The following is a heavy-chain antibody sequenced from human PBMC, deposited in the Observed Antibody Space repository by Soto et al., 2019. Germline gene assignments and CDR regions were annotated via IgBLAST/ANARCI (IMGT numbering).Heavy chain of an antibody. CDR3: ARVGYPITMVRGVTLYPNWFDP. Sequence: GGSLRLSCAASGFTFSSYWMSWVRQAPGKGLEWVANIKQDGSEKYYVDSVKGRFTISRDKAKNSLYLQMNSLRAEDTAVYYCARVGYPITMVRGVTLYPNWFDPWGQGTLVTVSS. V-gene: IGHV3-7*01. CDR2: IKQDGSEK. CDR1: GFTFSSYW. D-gene: IGHD3-10*01. J-gene: IGHJ5*02.